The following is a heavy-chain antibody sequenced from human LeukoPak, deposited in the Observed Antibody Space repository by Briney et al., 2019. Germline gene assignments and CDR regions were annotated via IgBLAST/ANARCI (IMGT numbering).Heavy chain of an antibody. J-gene: IGHJ1*01. CDR3: ARETSQKGAHYMDV. D-gene: IGHD4-11*01. CDR1: GGSISSYY. Sequence: SETLSLTCTVSGGSISSYYWSWIRQPPGKGLEYIGYIYYSGYTNYNPSLKSRVTISVDTSKNQFSLKLSSVTAADTAVYYCARETSQKGAHYMDVWGQGTLVTVSS. V-gene: IGHV4-59*01. CDR2: IYYSGYT.